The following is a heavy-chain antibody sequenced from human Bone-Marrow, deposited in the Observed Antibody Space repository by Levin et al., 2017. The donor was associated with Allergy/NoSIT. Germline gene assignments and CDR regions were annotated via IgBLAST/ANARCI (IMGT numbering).Heavy chain of an antibody. CDR2: ITPMFGTA. CDR1: GGTFSSYG. J-gene: IGHJ5*01. CDR3: ARAVVLPAAPHGSWFDS. Sequence: KISCKASGGTFSSYGISWVRQVPGQGLEWMGGITPMFGTANYAQKFQGRVTITADESASTAHMELRSLRSEDTAVYFCARAVVLPAAPHGSWFDSWGQGTQVTVSS. V-gene: IGHV1-69*01. D-gene: IGHD2-2*01.